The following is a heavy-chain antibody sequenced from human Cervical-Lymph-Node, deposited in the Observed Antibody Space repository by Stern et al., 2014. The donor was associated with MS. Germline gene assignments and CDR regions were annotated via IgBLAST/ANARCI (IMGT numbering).Heavy chain of an antibody. J-gene: IGHJ3*01. V-gene: IGHV2-26*01. Sequence: QITLKESGPVLAKPTETLTLTCTVSGFSLSNARMGVSWIRQPPGKALEWLENNFLNDEQSYSTSLEGRLTISKDTSKRQVVLTMTHMDPVDTATYYCARMMQHLAGDAFDVWGQGTMVTVSS. CDR2: NFLNDEQ. CDR3: ARMMQHLAGDAFDV. CDR1: GFSLSNARMG.